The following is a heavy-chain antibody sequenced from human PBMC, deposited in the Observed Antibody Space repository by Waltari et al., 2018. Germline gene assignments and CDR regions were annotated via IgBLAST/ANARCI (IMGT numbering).Heavy chain of an antibody. Sequence: QVQLVQSGAAVKKPGSSVKVSCKASGGTFSSYALSWVRQAPGQGLEWMGGIIPIFGTANYAQKFQGRGTITADESTSTAYMELSSLRSEDTAVYYCARVGEIRADYYGMDVWGQGTTVTVSS. J-gene: IGHJ6*02. CDR3: ARVGEIRADYYGMDV. CDR2: IIPIFGTA. CDR1: GGTFSSYA. D-gene: IGHD1-26*01. V-gene: IGHV1-69*01.